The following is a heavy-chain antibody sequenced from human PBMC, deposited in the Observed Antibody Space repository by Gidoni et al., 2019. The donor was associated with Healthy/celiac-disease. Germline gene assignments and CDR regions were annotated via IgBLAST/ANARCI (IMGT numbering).Heavy chain of an antibody. CDR3: ARGVEHIVVVTGRDYYYGMDV. J-gene: IGHJ6*02. Sequence: QVQLVQSGAEVKKPGSSVKVSCKASGGTFSSYTISGVRQAPGQGLEWMGRIIPILGIANYAQKFQGRVTITADKSTSTAYMELSSLRSEDTAVYYCARGVEHIVVVTGRDYYYGMDVWGQGTTVTVSS. CDR1: GGTFSSYT. CDR2: IIPILGIA. D-gene: IGHD2-21*02. V-gene: IGHV1-69*02.